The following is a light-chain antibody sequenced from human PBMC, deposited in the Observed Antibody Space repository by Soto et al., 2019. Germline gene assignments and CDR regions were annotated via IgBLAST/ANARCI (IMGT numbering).Light chain of an antibody. CDR2: DVN. J-gene: IGLJ1*01. CDR3: SSYTSSAPFYV. CDR1: STDVDGYDY. Sequence: QSALTQPGSVSGSPGQSITISCTGASTDVDGYDYVSWYQQHPGQAPKLMIYDVNNRPSGVSYRFSGSKSGDTASLTISGLQAEDDADYYCSSYTSSAPFYVFGTGTKVTVL. V-gene: IGLV2-14*03.